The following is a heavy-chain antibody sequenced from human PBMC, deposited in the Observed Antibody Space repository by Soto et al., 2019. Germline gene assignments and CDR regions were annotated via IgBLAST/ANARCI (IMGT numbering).Heavy chain of an antibody. CDR3: ASDSSGYYYGIVDY. CDR2: IIPIFGTA. D-gene: IGHD3-22*01. V-gene: IGHV1-69*13. Sequence: SVKVSCKASGGTFSSYAISWVLQAPGQGLEWMGGIIPIFGTANYAQKFQGRVTITADESTSTAYMELSSLRSEDTAVYYCASDSSGYYYGIVDYWGQGTLVTVSS. J-gene: IGHJ4*02. CDR1: GGTFSSYA.